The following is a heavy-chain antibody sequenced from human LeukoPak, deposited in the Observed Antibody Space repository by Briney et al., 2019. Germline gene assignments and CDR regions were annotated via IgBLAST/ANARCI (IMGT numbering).Heavy chain of an antibody. CDR1: GFTFSSYG. V-gene: IGHV3-23*01. J-gene: IGHJ4*02. Sequence: GGSLRLSCAASGFTFSSYGMSWVRQAPGKGLEWVSAISGSGGSTYYADSVKGRFTISRDNAKNSVFLQMNSLRAEDTAVYFRSFSLNYWGQGALVTVSS. CDR3: SFSLNY. D-gene: IGHD2-15*01. CDR2: ISGSGGST.